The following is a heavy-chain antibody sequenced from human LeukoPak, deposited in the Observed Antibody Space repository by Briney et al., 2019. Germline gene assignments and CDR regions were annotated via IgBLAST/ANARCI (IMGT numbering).Heavy chain of an antibody. CDR3: ARERSYYYYYMDV. CDR1: GFTVFSNY. V-gene: IGHV3-53*01. CDR2: IYSDGTT. J-gene: IGHJ6*03. D-gene: IGHD3-10*01. Sequence: GGSLRLSCAASGFTVFSNYMSWVRPALGKGLEWVSVIYSDGTTYYADSVQGRFTISRDNSKNTVYLQMKSLRAEDTAVYFCARERSYYYYYMDVWGKGTTVTVSS.